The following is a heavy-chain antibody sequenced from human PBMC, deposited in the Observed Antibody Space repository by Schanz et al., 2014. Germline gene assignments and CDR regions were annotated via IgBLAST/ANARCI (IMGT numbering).Heavy chain of an antibody. D-gene: IGHD6-19*01. J-gene: IGHJ4*02. CDR3: ARDLISSGWYG. CDR2: ISNSGTTI. Sequence: VQLLQSGGALVQPGGSLRLSCSASGFTFSTYAMSWARQTPGKGLEWVSYISNSGTTIYYADSVKGRFTISRNNAKNSLYLQMNSLRVEDTAVYYCARDLISSGWYGWGQGTLVTVSS. CDR1: GFTFSTYA. V-gene: IGHV3-48*04.